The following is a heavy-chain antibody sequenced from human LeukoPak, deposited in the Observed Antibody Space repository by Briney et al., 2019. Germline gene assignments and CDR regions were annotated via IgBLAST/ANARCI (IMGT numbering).Heavy chain of an antibody. D-gene: IGHD2-15*01. CDR3: ARDQGGPFDY. CDR1: GASISIYY. CDR2: MYYSGST. Sequence: SETLSLTCTVSGASISIYYWTWIRQPPGKGLEWIGYMYYSGSTSYNPSLKSRVSMSVDTSKNQFSLNLRSVTAADTAVYYCARDQGGPFDYWGQGTLVTVSS. V-gene: IGHV4-59*01. J-gene: IGHJ4*02.